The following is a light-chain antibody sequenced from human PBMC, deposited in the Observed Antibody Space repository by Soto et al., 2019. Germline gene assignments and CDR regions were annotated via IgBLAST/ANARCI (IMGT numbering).Light chain of an antibody. CDR3: QQSYSAPYT. V-gene: IGKV1-39*01. CDR1: QNINMY. Sequence: DSQMIQSLFSLSASVGDRVTITCRPSQNINMYLNWYQQKPGKAPKLLIYAASSFQSGVPSRFSGSGSGTDFTLTISSLQPEDFAPYYSQQSYSAPYTFGQGTKLEIK. J-gene: IGKJ2*01. CDR2: AAS.